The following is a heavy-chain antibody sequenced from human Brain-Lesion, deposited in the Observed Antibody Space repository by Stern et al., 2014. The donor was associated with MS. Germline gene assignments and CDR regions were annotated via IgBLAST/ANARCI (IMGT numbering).Heavy chain of an antibody. CDR2: INRDGSDT. J-gene: IGHJ4*02. D-gene: IGHD3-16*01. CDR1: GFNFSRYW. V-gene: IGHV3-74*02. CDR3: ARGVGDY. Sequence: EVQLVESGGGLVQPGGSLRLSCAASGFNFSRYWMHWVRQFPEKGLFWVSQINRDGSDTSYADSVKGRFSSSRDNIRNMLYLRMTRLRAEDTAVYYCARGVGDYWGQGARVTVSS.